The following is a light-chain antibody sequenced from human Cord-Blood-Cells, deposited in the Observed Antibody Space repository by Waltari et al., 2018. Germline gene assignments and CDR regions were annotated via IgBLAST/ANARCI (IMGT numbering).Light chain of an antibody. CDR2: AAS. CDR3: LQDYNYPWT. CDR1: QGIRND. Sequence: AIQMTQSPSSLSASVGDRVTITCRASQGIRNDLGWYQQKPGKAPKLLIYAASSLQSGVPSRVCGSGSGTDFTLTISSLQPEDFATYYCLQDYNYPWTFGQGTKVEIK. J-gene: IGKJ1*01. V-gene: IGKV1-6*01.